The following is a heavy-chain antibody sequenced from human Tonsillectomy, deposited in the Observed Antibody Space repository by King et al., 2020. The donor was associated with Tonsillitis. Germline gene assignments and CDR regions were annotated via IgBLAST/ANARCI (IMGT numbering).Heavy chain of an antibody. D-gene: IGHD4-17*01. CDR1: GYTFTSYG. J-gene: IGHJ2*01. V-gene: IGHV1-18*01. CDR3: ARGGYDYGDYEDLDWYFDL. Sequence: VQLVQSGAEVKKPGASVKVSCKASGYTFTSYGISWVRQAPGQGLEWMGWISAYNGNTNYAQKLQGRVTMTTDTSTSTAYMELRSLRSDDTAVYYCARGGYDYGDYEDLDWYFDLWGRGTLVTVSS. CDR2: ISAYNGNT.